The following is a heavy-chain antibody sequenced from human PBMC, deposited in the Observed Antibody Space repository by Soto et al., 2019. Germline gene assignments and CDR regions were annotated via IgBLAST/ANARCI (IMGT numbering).Heavy chain of an antibody. CDR2: MNPNSGNT. CDR3: ARERPYYYDSSGYYPLDY. Sequence: ASVKVSCKASGYTFTSYGINWVRQAAGQGLEWMGWMNPNSGNTGYAQKFQGRVTMTRNTSISTSYMELSSLRSEDTAVYYCARERPYYYDSSGYYPLDYWGQGTLVTVSS. CDR1: GYTFTSYG. D-gene: IGHD3-22*01. J-gene: IGHJ4*02. V-gene: IGHV1-8*01.